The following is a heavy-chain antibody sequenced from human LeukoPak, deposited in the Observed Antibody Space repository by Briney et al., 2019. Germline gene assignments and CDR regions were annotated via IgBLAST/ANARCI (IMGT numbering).Heavy chain of an antibody. J-gene: IGHJ5*02. CDR1: GFTFSDYY. CDR2: ISSSGSTI. D-gene: IGHD5-18*01. Sequence: GGSLRLSCAASGFTFSDYYMSWIRQAPGKGLEWVSCISSSGSTIYYADSVKGRFTISRDNAKNSLYLQMNSLRAEDTAVYYCLVDTAMVTGNWFDPWGQGTLVTVSS. CDR3: LVDTAMVTGNWFDP. V-gene: IGHV3-11*01.